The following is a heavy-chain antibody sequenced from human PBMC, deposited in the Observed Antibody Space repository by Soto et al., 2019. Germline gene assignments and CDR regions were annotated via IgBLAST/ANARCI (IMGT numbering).Heavy chain of an antibody. D-gene: IGHD1-1*01. CDR1: GFTFSDYS. Sequence: PGGSLRLSCAASGFTFSDYSMSWVRQTPERGLEWVSSLTRDGTSYYADSVQGRFTVFRDNSKNTVSLQMHSLRAEDTALYYCTKRATTIPTPGNYFDSSGQGTLVTVSS. V-gene: IGHV3-23*01. J-gene: IGHJ4*02. CDR3: TKRATTIPTPGNYFDS. CDR2: LTRDGTS.